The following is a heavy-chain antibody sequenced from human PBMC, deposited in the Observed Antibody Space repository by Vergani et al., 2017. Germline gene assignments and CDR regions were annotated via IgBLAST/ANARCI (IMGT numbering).Heavy chain of an antibody. Sequence: QVQLVQSGAEVKKPGASVKVSCKASGYTFTRYVMHWVRQAPGQRLEWMGWINAGNGNTKYSRKFQGRVTITRDSSASTAYMQLSTLRSEDTAVYYCARSSPENIDYWGQGTLVTVSS. CDR1: GYTFTRYV. CDR3: ARSSPENIDY. V-gene: IGHV1-3*01. D-gene: IGHD1/OR15-1a*01. CDR2: INAGNGNT. J-gene: IGHJ4*02.